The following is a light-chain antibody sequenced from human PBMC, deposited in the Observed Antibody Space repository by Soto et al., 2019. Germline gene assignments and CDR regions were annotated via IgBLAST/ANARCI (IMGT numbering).Light chain of an antibody. CDR2: DVT. J-gene: IGLJ1*01. CDR1: SSDVGSFNY. CDR3: CLYAGSPYV. Sequence: QSVLTQPRSVSGSPGQSVAISCTGTSSDVGSFNYVSWYQQHPDKAPKLMIYDVTKRPSGVPDRFSGSKSGNTASLTISGLQADDEADYYCCLYAGSPYVVGTGTKVTV. V-gene: IGLV2-11*01.